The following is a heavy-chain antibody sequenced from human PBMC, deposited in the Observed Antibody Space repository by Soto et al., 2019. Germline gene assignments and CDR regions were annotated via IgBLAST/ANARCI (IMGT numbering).Heavy chain of an antibody. V-gene: IGHV3-30-3*01. CDR1: GFTFSSYA. J-gene: IGHJ6*02. CDR3: ARERRDIVVVVAAEDYYYGMDV. Sequence: QVQLVESGGGVVQPGRSLRLSCAASGFTFSSYAMHWVRQAPGKGLEWVAVISYAGSNKYYADSVKGRFTIYRDNSKNTLYLQRNSLRAEDTAVYYCARERRDIVVVVAAEDYYYGMDVWGQGTTVTVSS. CDR2: ISYAGSNK. D-gene: IGHD2-15*01.